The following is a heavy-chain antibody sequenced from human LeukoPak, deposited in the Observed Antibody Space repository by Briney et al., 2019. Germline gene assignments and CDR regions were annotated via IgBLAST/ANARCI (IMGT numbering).Heavy chain of an antibody. CDR1: GFTFSSYS. J-gene: IGHJ3*02. CDR2: ISSSSSYI. D-gene: IGHD3-9*01. Sequence: PGGSLRLSCAASGFTFSSYSMNWVRQAPGKGLEWVSSISSSSSYIYYADSVKGRFTISRDNAKNSLYLQMNSLRAEDTAVYCCARVYDWLLRVCDDAFDIWGQGTMVTVSS. CDR3: ARVYDWLLRVCDDAFDI. V-gene: IGHV3-21*01.